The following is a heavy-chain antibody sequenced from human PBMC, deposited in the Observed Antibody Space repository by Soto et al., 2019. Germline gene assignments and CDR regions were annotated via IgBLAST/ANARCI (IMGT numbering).Heavy chain of an antibody. CDR3: AKVWLVVVAGNPFDY. CDR2: ISGSGGST. CDR1: GFTFSSYA. J-gene: IGHJ4*02. D-gene: IGHD6-19*01. V-gene: IGHV3-23*01. Sequence: GGSLRLSCAASGFTFSSYAMSWVRQAPGKGLEWVSAISGSGGSTYYADSVKGRFTISRDNSKNTLYLQMNSLRAEDTAVYYCAKVWLVVVAGNPFDYWGQGTLVTVSS.